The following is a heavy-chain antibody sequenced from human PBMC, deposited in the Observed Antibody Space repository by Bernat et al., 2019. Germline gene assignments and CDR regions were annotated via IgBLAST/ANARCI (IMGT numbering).Heavy chain of an antibody. J-gene: IGHJ6*02. CDR2: MYFSGTS. CDR3: ARDSSNNYGMDV. V-gene: IGHV4-59*01. Sequence: QMQLQESGPGLVKASDTLSLTCTISGGSISTYFWTWVRQPPGKGLEWSGYMYFSGTSNYNPSLKSRVTISVDTSKNQFSLKLTSVTAADTAIYYCARDSSNNYGMDVWGQGTTVTVSS. CDR1: GGSISTYF.